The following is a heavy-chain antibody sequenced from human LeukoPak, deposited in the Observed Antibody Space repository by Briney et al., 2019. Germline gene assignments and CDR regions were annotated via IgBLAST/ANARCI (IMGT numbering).Heavy chain of an antibody. Sequence: GGSLRLSCAASGFTFDNYAMHWVRQPPGKGLEWVSGISCNSDSIGYADSVKGRFTISRDKAKNPLYLQVNSLRAEDTALYYCAKDDYGLERHGGPFDCWGQGALVTVSS. J-gene: IGHJ4*02. CDR3: AKDDYGLERHGGPFDC. CDR2: ISCNSDSI. D-gene: IGHD3-10*01. V-gene: IGHV3-9*01. CDR1: GFTFDNYA.